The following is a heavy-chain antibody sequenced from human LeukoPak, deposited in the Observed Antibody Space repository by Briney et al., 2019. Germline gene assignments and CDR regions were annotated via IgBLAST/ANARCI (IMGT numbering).Heavy chain of an antibody. Sequence: GGSVRLSCAASGFTFSSYEMNWVRQAPGKGLEWVSYFSRSCSTIYYADSVKCRFTISRDNAKHSLYPKVNSLRAEHTGVYYCARDRYYGSGSYDYWGQGTLVTVSS. CDR1: GFTFSSYE. CDR2: FSRSCSTI. J-gene: IGHJ4*02. D-gene: IGHD3-10*01. V-gene: IGHV3-48*03. CDR3: ARDRYYGSGSYDY.